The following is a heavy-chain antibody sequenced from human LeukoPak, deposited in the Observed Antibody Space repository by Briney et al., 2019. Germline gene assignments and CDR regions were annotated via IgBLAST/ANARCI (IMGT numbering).Heavy chain of an antibody. V-gene: IGHV1-2*02. D-gene: IGHD1-26*01. CDR1: GYTFTGYY. CDR3: ALWVGATMAFDY. Sequence: ASVKVSCKASGYTFTGYYMHWVRQAPGQGLEWMGWINHNSGGTNYAQKFQGRVTMTRDTSISTAYMELSRLRSDDTAVYYCALWVGATMAFDYWGQGTLVTVSS. J-gene: IGHJ4*02. CDR2: INHNSGGT.